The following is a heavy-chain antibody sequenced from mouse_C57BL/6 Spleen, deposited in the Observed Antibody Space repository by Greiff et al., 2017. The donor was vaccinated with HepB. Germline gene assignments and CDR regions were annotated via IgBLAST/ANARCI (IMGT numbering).Heavy chain of an antibody. CDR2: IYPGDGDT. CDR3: ARGEDSSSWFAY. D-gene: IGHD3-2*02. J-gene: IGHJ3*01. V-gene: IGHV1-82*01. Sequence: VKLMESGPELVKPGASVKISCKASGYAFSSSWMNWVKQRPGKGLEWIGRIYPGDGDTNYNGKFKGKATLTADKSSSTAYMQLSSLTSEDSAVYFCARGEDSSSWFAYWGQGTLVTVSA. CDR1: GYAFSSSW.